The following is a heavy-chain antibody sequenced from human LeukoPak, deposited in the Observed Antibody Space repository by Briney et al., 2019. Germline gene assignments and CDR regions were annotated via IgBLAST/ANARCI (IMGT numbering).Heavy chain of an antibody. J-gene: IGHJ4*02. CDR3: ARDLPDYGGNSGDY. V-gene: IGHV4-39*07. D-gene: IGHD4-23*01. Sequence: SETLSLTCTVSGGSISSSSYYWGWIRQAPGKGLEWIGSIYYSGSTYYNPSLKSRVTISVDTSKNQFSLKLSSVTAADTAVYYCARDLPDYGGNSGDYWGQGTLVTVSS. CDR1: GGSISSSSYY. CDR2: IYYSGST.